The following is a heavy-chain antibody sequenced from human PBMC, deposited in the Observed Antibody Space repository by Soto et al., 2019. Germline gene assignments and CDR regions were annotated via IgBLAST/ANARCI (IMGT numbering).Heavy chain of an antibody. CDR3: ARGELRYVFYYYYYMDV. V-gene: IGHV1-8*01. J-gene: IGHJ6*03. Sequence: ASVKVSCKASGYTFTSYDINWVRQATGQGLEWMGWMNPNSGNTGYAQKFQGRVTMTRNTSISTAYMELSSLRSEDTAVYYCARGELRYVFYYYYYMDVWGKGTTVTVSS. CDR1: GYTFTSYD. D-gene: IGHD1-7*01. CDR2: MNPNSGNT.